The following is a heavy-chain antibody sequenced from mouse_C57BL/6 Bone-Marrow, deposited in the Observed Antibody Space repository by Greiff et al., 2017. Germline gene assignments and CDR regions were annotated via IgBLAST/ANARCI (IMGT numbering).Heavy chain of an antibody. D-gene: IGHD1-1*01. Sequence: QVQLQQSGAELARPGASVKLSCKASGYTFTSYGISWVKQRPGQGLEWIGEIYPRSGSTYYNEKFKGKATLTADKSSSTAYMELRSLTSADSAVYVCARGLLRYRYGGQGTTLTVSA. CDR1: GYTFTSYG. V-gene: IGHV1-81*01. CDR3: ARGLLRYRY. CDR2: IYPRSGST. J-gene: IGHJ2*01.